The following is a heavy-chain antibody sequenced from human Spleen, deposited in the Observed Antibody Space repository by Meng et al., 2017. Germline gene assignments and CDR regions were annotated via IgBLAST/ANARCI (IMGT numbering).Heavy chain of an antibody. CDR3: ARDPAASYYFDY. CDR2: ISSNGDTI. V-gene: IGHV3-11*04. Sequence: GESLKISCAASGFTFSDYYMSWIRQAPGKGLEWLSYISSNGDTIYYTDSVKGRFTVSRDNAKNSLYLQMNSLRAEDTAVYYCARDPAASYYFDYWGQGTLVTVSS. D-gene: IGHD6-25*01. J-gene: IGHJ4*02. CDR1: GFTFSDYY.